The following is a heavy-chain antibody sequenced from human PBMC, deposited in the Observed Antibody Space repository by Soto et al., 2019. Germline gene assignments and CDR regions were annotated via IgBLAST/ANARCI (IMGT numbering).Heavy chain of an antibody. Sequence: EVQLVDSGGDLVQPGGSLRLSCAASGFTFSTYWMSWVRQAPGKGLEWVANIDPDGSQKYYVDSVKGRFTISRDNAKNTLYLQMNSLRAEDTAVYYCARDMGPSGAYGYWGQGTRVTVSS. CDR1: GFTFSTYW. D-gene: IGHD1-26*01. J-gene: IGHJ4*02. V-gene: IGHV3-7*03. CDR2: IDPDGSQK. CDR3: ARDMGPSGAYGY.